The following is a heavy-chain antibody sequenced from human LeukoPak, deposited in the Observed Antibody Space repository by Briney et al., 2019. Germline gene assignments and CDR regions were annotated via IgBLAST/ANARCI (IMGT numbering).Heavy chain of an antibody. D-gene: IGHD3-10*01. CDR1: GFAFDEHG. V-gene: IGHV3-20*04. Sequence: GGSLRLSCTASGFAFDEHGMSWVRQVPGKGLEWVSGINWSGGSTGYADPLRGRFTISRDNAKNSLYLQMNSLRAEDTAVYYCASGIWFGELGYWGQGTLVTVSS. CDR3: ASGIWFGELGY. J-gene: IGHJ4*02. CDR2: INWSGGST.